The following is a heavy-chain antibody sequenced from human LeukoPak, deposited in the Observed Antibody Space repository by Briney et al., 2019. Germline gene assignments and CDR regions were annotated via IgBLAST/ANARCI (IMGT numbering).Heavy chain of an antibody. CDR2: INHSGST. J-gene: IGHJ6*02. CDR1: GFTFSSYW. CDR3: ARGFGYCSSTSCYTTTRAYYGMDV. Sequence: GSLRLSCAASGFTFSSYWMSWIRQPPGKGLEWIGEINHSGSTNYNPSLKSRVTISVGTSKNQFSLKLSSVTAADTAVYYCARGFGYCSSTSCYTTTRAYYGMDVWGQGTTVTVSS. D-gene: IGHD2-2*02. V-gene: IGHV4-34*01.